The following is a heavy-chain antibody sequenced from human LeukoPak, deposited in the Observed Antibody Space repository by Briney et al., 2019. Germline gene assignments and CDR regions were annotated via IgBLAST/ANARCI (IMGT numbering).Heavy chain of an antibody. CDR2: INHSGST. D-gene: IGHD2-2*01. J-gene: IGHJ6*02. Sequence: SETLSLTCAVYGGSFSGYYWSWIRQPPGKGLEWIGEINHSGSTSYNPSLKSRVTISVNTSKNQFSLKLSSVTAADTAVYYCARGPYCSSTSCPKGRYYYYYGMDVWGQGTTVTVSS. CDR1: GGSFSGYY. CDR3: ARGPYCSSTSCPKGRYYYYYGMDV. V-gene: IGHV4-34*01.